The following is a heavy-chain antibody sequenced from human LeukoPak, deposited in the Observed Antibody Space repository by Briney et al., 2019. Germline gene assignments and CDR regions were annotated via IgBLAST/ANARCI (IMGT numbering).Heavy chain of an antibody. V-gene: IGHV3-33*06. CDR1: GFAFSSYG. Sequence: GGSLRLSCAASGFAFSSYGMHGVRQAPGKGREWVAVIWYDGSNKYYADSVKGRFTISRDNSKNTLYLQMNSLRAEDTAVYYCAKDRIVVVPAAIDDWFDPWGQGTLVTVSS. CDR3: AKDRIVVVPAAIDDWFDP. CDR2: IWYDGSNK. J-gene: IGHJ5*02. D-gene: IGHD2-2*02.